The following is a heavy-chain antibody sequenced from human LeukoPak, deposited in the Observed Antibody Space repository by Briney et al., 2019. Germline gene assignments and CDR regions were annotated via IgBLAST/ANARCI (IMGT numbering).Heavy chain of an antibody. J-gene: IGHJ4*02. CDR3: ARERTNSIVGATGDFDY. CDR1: GYTFTSYG. Sequence: ASVKVSCKASGYTFTSYGISWVRQAPGQGLEWMGWISAYNGNTNYAQKLQGRVTITTDESTSTAYMELSSLRSEDTAVYYCARERTNSIVGATGDFDYWGQGTLVTVSS. CDR2: ISAYNGNT. V-gene: IGHV1-18*01. D-gene: IGHD1-26*01.